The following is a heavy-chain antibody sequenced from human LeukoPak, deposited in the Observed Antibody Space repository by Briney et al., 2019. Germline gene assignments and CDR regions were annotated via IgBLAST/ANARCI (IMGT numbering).Heavy chain of an antibody. V-gene: IGHV3-30*18. D-gene: IGHD3-3*02. CDR3: AKDPARHFYFDY. J-gene: IGHJ4*02. CDR1: GFTFSSYG. Sequence: GGSLRLSCAASGFTFSSYGMHWVRQAPGKGLEWVAVISYDGSNKYYADSVKGRFTISRGNSKNTLYLQMNSLRAEDTAVYYCAKDPARHFYFDYWGQGTLVTVSS. CDR2: ISYDGSNK.